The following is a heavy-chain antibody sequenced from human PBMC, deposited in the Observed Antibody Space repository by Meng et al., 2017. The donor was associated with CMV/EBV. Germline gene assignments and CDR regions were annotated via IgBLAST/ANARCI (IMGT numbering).Heavy chain of an antibody. J-gene: IGHJ5*02. CDR1: GGSISSSSYY. CDR3: ARDRYQLLVSVGRFNWFDP. Sequence: SETLSLTCTVSGGSISSSSYYWGWIRQPPGKGLEWIGSIYYSGSTYYNPSLKSRVTISVDTSKNQFSLKLSSVTAADTAVYYCARDRYQLLVSVGRFNWFDPWGQGTLVTVSS. D-gene: IGHD2-2*01. V-gene: IGHV4-39*07. CDR2: IYYSGST.